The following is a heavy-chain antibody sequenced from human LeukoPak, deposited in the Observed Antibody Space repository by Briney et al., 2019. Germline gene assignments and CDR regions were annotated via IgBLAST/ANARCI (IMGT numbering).Heavy chain of an antibody. J-gene: IGHJ4*01. V-gene: IGHV3-9*01. CDR3: ARDGGYGDYPHFDY. D-gene: IGHD4-17*01. CDR1: GFTFDNSA. CDR2: ISWNSAGI. Sequence: GGSLRLSCAASGFTFDNSAMHWVRQAPGKGLEWVSGISWNSAGIHYADSVKGRFTISRDNAKNSLYLQMNSLRPDDTAVYYCARDGGYGDYPHFDYWGQGTLVTVSS.